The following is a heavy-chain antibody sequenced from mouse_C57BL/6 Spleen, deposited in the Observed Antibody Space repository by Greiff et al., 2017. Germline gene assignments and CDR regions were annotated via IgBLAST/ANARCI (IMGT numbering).Heavy chain of an antibody. J-gene: IGHJ2*01. CDR2: IDPSDSYT. CDR3: ATSDFDY. V-gene: IGHV1-50*01. Sequence: QVQLQQPGAELVKPGASVKLSCKASGYTFTRYWMQWVKQRPGQGLEWIGEIDPSDSYTNYNQKFKGKATLPVDTSSSTAYMQLSSLTSEDSAVYYCATSDFDYWGQGTTLTVSS. CDR1: GYTFTRYW.